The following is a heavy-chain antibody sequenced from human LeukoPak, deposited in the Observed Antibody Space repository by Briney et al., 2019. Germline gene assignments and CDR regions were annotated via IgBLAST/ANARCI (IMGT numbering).Heavy chain of an antibody. Sequence: ASVKVSCKASGYTFTSYYMHWVRQAPGQGLEWMGIINPSGGSTSYAQKFQGRVTMTRDTSTSTVYMELSSLRSEDTAVYYCARDYVDTATRWGYYFYYMDVWGKGTTVTVSS. CDR1: GYTFTSYY. D-gene: IGHD5-18*01. CDR3: ARDYVDTATRWGYYFYYMDV. J-gene: IGHJ6*03. CDR2: INPSGGST. V-gene: IGHV1-46*01.